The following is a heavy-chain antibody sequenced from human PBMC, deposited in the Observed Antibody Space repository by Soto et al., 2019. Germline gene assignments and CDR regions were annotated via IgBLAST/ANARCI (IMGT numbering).Heavy chain of an antibody. V-gene: IGHV3-23*01. J-gene: IGHJ6*02. Sequence: PGGSLRLSCAASGVTFSSYAMGWVRQAPGKGLEWVSAISGSGGSTYYADSVKGRFTISRDNSKNTLYLQMNSLRAEDTAVYYCVNTCGGNTVSHYYYYGMDVWGQGTTVTVSS. CDR2: ISGSGGST. D-gene: IGHD4-17*01. CDR3: VNTCGGNTVSHYYYYGMDV. CDR1: GVTFSSYA.